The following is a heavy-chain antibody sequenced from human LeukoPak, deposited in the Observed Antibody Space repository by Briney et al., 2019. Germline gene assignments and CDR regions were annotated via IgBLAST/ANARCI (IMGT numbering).Heavy chain of an antibody. J-gene: IGHJ3*02. CDR2: IIPIFGTA. Sequence: SVKVSCKASGGTFSSYAISWVRQAPGQGLEWMGGIIPIFGTANYAQKFQGRVTITTDESTSTAYMELSSLRSEDTAVYYCARDWDYSDAFDIWGQGTMVTVSS. CDR3: ARDWDYSDAFDI. D-gene: IGHD2-15*01. V-gene: IGHV1-69*05. CDR1: GGTFSSYA.